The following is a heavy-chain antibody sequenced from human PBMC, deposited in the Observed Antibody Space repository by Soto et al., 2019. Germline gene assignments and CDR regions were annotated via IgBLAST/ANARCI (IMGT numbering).Heavy chain of an antibody. D-gene: IGHD3-16*01. J-gene: IGHJ6*02. Sequence: PGGSLRLSCAASGFTFSSYSMNWVRQAPGKGLEWVSSISGGGTYIYYADSVKGRFTISRDNAKNSLYLQMNSLRAEDTAVYYCASYYVVSPPYGMDVWGQGTTVTVS. CDR2: ISGGGTYI. CDR3: ASYYVVSPPYGMDV. V-gene: IGHV3-21*01. CDR1: GFTFSSYS.